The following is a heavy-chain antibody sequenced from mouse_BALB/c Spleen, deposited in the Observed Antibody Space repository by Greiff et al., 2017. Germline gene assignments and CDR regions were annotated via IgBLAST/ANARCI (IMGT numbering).Heavy chain of an antibody. V-gene: IGHV3-2*02. Sequence: EVQGVESGPGLVKPSQSLSLTCTVTGYSITSDYAWNWIRQFPGNKLEWMGYISYSGSTSYNPSLKSRISITRDTSKNQFFLQLNSVTTEDTATYYCARAFYYGNEEGFDYWGQGTTLTVSS. CDR3: ARAFYYGNEEGFDY. CDR1: GYSITSDYA. J-gene: IGHJ2*01. D-gene: IGHD2-1*01. CDR2: ISYSGST.